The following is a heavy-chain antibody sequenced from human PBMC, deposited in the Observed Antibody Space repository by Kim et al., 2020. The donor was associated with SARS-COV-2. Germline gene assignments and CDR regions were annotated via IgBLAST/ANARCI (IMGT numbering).Heavy chain of an antibody. CDR3: ARDREVAAARYYFDY. J-gene: IGHJ4*02. V-gene: IGHV3-30*04. CDR2: ISYDGSNK. CDR1: GFTFSSYA. D-gene: IGHD6-13*01. Sequence: GRSLRLSCAASGFTFSSYAMHWVRQAPGKGLEWVAVISYDGSNKYYADSVKGRFTISRDNSKNTLYLQMNSLRAEDTAVYYCARDREVAAARYYFDYWGQGTLVTVSS.